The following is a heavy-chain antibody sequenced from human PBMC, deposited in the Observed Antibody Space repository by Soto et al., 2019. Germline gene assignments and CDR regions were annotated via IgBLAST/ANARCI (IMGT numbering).Heavy chain of an antibody. V-gene: IGHV3-23*01. J-gene: IGHJ4*02. Sequence: EVQLLESGGGLVQPGGSLRLSCAASGFTFSSYAMSWVRQAPGKGLEWVSAISGSGGSTYYADSVKGRFTISRDNSKNTLDLQMNSLRAEDTAVYYCAKDPPPTTYYDFWSRSLVDWGQGTLVTVSS. CDR1: GFTFSSYA. CDR3: AKDPPPTTYYDFWSRSLVD. D-gene: IGHD3-3*01. CDR2: ISGSGGST.